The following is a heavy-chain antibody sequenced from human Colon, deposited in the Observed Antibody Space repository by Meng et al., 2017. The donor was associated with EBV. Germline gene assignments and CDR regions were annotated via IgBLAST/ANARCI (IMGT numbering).Heavy chain of an antibody. V-gene: IGHV4-30-4*01. CDR2: IYYSGST. J-gene: IGHJ4*02. CDR1: GGSISSGGYY. D-gene: IGHD3-22*01. Sequence: VPLQESGPGLVKPSQPLSLTCAVSGGSISSGGYYWSWIRQPPGKGLEWIGYIYYSGSTYYNPSLKSRVTISVDTSKNQFSLKLSSVTAADTAVYFCARDSPVSHFDYWGQGTLVTVSS. CDR3: ARDSPVSHFDY.